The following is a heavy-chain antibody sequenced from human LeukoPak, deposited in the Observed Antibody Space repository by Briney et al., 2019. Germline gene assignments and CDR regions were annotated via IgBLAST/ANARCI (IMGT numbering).Heavy chain of an antibody. J-gene: IGHJ4*02. V-gene: IGHV4-30-2*01. CDR2: ICHSGST. Sequence: SQTLSLTCAVSGGSISSGGYSWSWIRQPPGKGLEWIGYICHSGSTYYNPSLKSRVTISVDRSKNQFSLKLSSVTAADTAVYYCAGASSGYYYYWGQGTLVTVSS. CDR3: AGASSGYYYY. CDR1: GGSISSGGYS. D-gene: IGHD3-22*01.